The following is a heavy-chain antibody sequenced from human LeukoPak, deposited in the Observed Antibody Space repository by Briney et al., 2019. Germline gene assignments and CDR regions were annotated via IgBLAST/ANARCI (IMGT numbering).Heavy chain of an antibody. Sequence: PGGSLRLSCAASGFTFSSYGMHWVRQAPGKGLEWVAFIRYDGSNKYYADSVKGRFTISRDNSKNALYLQMNSLRAEDTAVYYCAKDRGDGSSFDYWGQGTLVTVSS. J-gene: IGHJ4*02. V-gene: IGHV3-30*02. CDR1: GFTFSSYG. D-gene: IGHD5-24*01. CDR3: AKDRGDGSSFDY. CDR2: IRYDGSNK.